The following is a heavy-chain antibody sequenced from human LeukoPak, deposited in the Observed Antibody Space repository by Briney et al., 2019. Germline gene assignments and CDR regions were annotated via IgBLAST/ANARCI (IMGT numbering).Heavy chain of an antibody. V-gene: IGHV3-23*01. CDR1: GVTFNNYA. J-gene: IGHJ4*02. D-gene: IGHD6-6*01. Sequence: PGGSLRLSCAASGVTFNNYAMNWVRQAPGKGLELVSVISGSGGSTHYADSVKGRFTISRDNSKDTLYLQMNSLRAEDTAVYYCAKGTGYTSSSGSVLDYWGQGTLVTVSS. CDR2: ISGSGGST. CDR3: AKGTGYTSSSGSVLDY.